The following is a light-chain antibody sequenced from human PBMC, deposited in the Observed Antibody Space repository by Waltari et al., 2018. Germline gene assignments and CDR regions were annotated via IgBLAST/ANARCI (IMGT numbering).Light chain of an antibody. CDR3: QQYDTYPLT. V-gene: IGKV1-5*03. J-gene: IGKJ4*01. Sequence: DIQMTQSPSTLSASVGDRVTITCRASQDITTWLAWYQQKPGKAPKLLIDMASTLQSGVPSSFSGSGSGTEFTLTISGLQPDDFATYCCQQYDTYPLTFGGGTKVESK. CDR2: MAS. CDR1: QDITTW.